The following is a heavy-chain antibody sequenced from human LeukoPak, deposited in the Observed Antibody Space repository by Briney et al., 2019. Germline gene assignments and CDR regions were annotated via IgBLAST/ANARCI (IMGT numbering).Heavy chain of an antibody. CDR3: ARQSVRPGASPLFDY. Sequence: ASVKVSCKPSRYTFSSYYMHWVRQAPGQGLERMGLINPSGGSTTYAQKFQGRVTVTIDTSTSTGYMELSSLRYEDTAVFYCARQSVRPGASPLFDYWGQGTLVTVSS. CDR2: INPSGGST. J-gene: IGHJ4*02. CDR1: RYTFSSYY. D-gene: IGHD1-14*01. V-gene: IGHV1-46*01.